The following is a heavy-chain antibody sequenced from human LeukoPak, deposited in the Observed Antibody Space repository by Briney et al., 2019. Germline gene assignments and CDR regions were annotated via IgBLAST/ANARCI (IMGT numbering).Heavy chain of an antibody. CDR1: GGSISTSF. J-gene: IGHJ4*02. V-gene: IGHV4-59*01. CDR3: ARDSGSSPTFDY. CDR2: IYYTGNT. D-gene: IGHD1-26*01. Sequence: PSETLPLTCTVSGGSISTSFWSWIRQPPGKGLEWIAYIYYTGNTKYNPSLKSRVTISVDTSKNQFSLRLSSVTAADTAVYYCARDSGSSPTFDYWGQGTLVTVSS.